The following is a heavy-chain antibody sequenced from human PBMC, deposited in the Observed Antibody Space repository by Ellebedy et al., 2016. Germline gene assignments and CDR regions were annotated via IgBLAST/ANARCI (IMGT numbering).Heavy chain of an antibody. CDR2: MSGDGTSR. CDR3: ARAPYSGSWYSWFDP. Sequence: GESLKISXAAAGFPFSAYWMHWVRQVPGRGLVWVSRMSGDGTSRSYANSLRGRFTISRDNAKNTVYLQINSLGAEDTAVYYCARAPYSGSWYSWFDPWGQGTLVTVSS. CDR1: GFPFSAYW. D-gene: IGHD6-13*01. J-gene: IGHJ5*02. V-gene: IGHV3-74*01.